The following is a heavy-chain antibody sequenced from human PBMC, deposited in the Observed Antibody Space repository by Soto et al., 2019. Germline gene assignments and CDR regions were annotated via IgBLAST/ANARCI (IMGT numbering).Heavy chain of an antibody. CDR1: GDSINNRSYY. V-gene: IGHV4-39*01. J-gene: IGHJ4*02. D-gene: IGHD2-21*02. Sequence: SETLSLTCTVTGDSINNRSYYWGWIRQPPGKGLEWIGSIYYSGSTYNNPSLKSRVSMSVDTSKNQFSLKLRSVTAADTALYYCARQRTSVVTQAYFDSWGQGSLVTVSS. CDR3: ARQRTSVVTQAYFDS. CDR2: IYYSGST.